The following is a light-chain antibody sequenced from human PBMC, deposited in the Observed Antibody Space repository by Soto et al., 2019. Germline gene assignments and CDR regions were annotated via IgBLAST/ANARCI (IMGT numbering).Light chain of an antibody. Sequence: QSVLTQPPSVSAAPGQKVTISCSGGSSNIGNNYVSWYQQLPGTAPKLLIFDNNQRPSGIPDRFSGSKSGTSATLGITGLQTGDEADYYCGTWDSSLSVVFGGGTKLTVL. J-gene: IGLJ2*01. CDR1: SSNIGNNY. V-gene: IGLV1-51*01. CDR2: DNN. CDR3: GTWDSSLSVV.